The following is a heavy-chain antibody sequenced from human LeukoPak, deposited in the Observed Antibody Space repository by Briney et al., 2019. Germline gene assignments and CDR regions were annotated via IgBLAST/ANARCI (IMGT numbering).Heavy chain of an antibody. CDR3: ARDPSGYFNY. Sequence: SETLSLTCTVSGGSVSSGSYYWSWIRQPPGKGLEWIGYIYDSGSTNYNPSLKSRVTISVDTSKNQFSLKLSPVTAADTAVYYCARDPSGYFNYWGQGTLVTVSS. CDR2: IYDSGST. CDR1: GGSVSSGSYY. J-gene: IGHJ4*02. D-gene: IGHD3-22*01. V-gene: IGHV4-61*01.